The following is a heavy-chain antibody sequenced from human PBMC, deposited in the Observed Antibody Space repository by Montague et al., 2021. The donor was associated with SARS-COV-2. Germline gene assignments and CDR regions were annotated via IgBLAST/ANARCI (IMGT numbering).Heavy chain of an antibody. J-gene: IGHJ4*01. V-gene: IGHV4-59*08. CDR1: GGSISGYY. CDR2: IYYSGST. Sequence: SETLSLTCTVSGGSISGYYWSWIRQSPGKGLEWIGYIYYSGSTKYNPFLESRVTVSVDTSKNQFALRLRSVTATDTAIYYCARRAGVVGDTRFDYWGQGILVTVSS. D-gene: IGHD1-26*01. CDR3: ARRAGVVGDTRFDY.